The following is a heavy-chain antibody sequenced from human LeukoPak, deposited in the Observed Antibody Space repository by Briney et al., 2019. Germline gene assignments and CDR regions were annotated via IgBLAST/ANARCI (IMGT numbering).Heavy chain of an antibody. CDR2: VHSSGIT. J-gene: IGHJ4*02. CDR3: ARPGQSSWWIYFNY. V-gene: IGHV4-4*09. D-gene: IGHD5-12*01. CDR1: GGSNTPYY. Sequence: SETLSLTCTVSGGSNTPYYWTWIRQPPGKGLEWIGHVHSSGITDYNPSLTSRVTMSIDTSKNQFSLKLTSVTAADTAVYYCARPGQSSWWIYFNYWGQGALVTVSS.